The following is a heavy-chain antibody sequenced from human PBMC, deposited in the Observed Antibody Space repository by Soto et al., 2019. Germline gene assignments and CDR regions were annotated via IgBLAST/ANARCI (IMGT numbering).Heavy chain of an antibody. CDR1: GYTFTRYG. J-gene: IGHJ6*02. D-gene: IGHD2-21*02. CDR2: ISGYDGRT. V-gene: IGHV1-18*01. Sequence: QVHLVQSGAEVKKPGASVKVSCKTSGYTFTRYGISWVRQAPGQGLEWMGWISGYDGRTNFAQKGQDRVTMTTDTSTSTVYMEPRSLSSDDTAVYYCAREGDVPYYYYGMDVWGQGTTVTVSS. CDR3: AREGDVPYYYYGMDV.